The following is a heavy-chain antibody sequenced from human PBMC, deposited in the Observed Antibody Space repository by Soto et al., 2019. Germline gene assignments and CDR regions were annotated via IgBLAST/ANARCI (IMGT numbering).Heavy chain of an antibody. CDR2: ISWNGDLL. CDR1: GFTFEDYA. CDR3: AKRGILGAQGMAYFDL. J-gene: IGHJ2*01. D-gene: IGHD1-26*01. Sequence: QLVESGGTLVQTGGSLRLSCGGSGFTFEDYAMYWVRQPPGKGLEWVSGISWNGDLLGYADSVRGRFTISRDNSKNTLYLQMNSLGLEDMSIYHCAKRGILGAQGMAYFDLWGRGTLVTVSS. V-gene: IGHV3-9*03.